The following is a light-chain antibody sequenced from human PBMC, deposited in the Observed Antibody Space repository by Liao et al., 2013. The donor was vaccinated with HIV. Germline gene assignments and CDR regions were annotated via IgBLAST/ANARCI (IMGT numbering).Light chain of an antibody. J-gene: IGLJ1*01. V-gene: IGLV3-21*01. CDR3: QMWDNSIDGGV. Sequence: SYELTQPPSVSVAPGKTARITCGGNNIGSKSVHWYQQKPGQAPVLVIYYSGDRPSGIPERFSGSTSGNTATLTISRVEAGDEADYYCQMWDNSIDGGVFGTGTKVTVL. CDR1: NIGSKS. CDR2: YSG.